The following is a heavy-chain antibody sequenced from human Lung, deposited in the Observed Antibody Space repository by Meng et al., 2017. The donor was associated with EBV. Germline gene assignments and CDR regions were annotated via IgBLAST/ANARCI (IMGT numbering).Heavy chain of an antibody. J-gene: IGHJ4*02. CDR3: ARESFNSGWYSDY. Sequence: LRDAGPRLVQSSGTLSLTCTVSGDSTSDYFWNWIRQPAGKGLDWIGRIYSSGITNYNPSLQSRVTMSVDTSKNQFSLKLYSVTAADTAVYYCARESFNSGWYSDYWGQGTLVTVSS. CDR2: IYSSGIT. V-gene: IGHV4-4*07. D-gene: IGHD6-19*01. CDR1: GDSTSDYF.